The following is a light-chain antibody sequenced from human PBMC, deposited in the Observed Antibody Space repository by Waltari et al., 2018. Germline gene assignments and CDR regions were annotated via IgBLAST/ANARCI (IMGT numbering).Light chain of an antibody. Sequence: SYVLTQPPSVSVAPGKTARITCGGDDIGVKSVHWYQQKPGPAPVMVVYDDSDRPSGVAVRFFGTNSGNTATLTISRVEAGDEADYYCQVWDSSSDQVVFGGGTKLTVL. V-gene: IGLV3-21*03. J-gene: IGLJ2*01. CDR3: QVWDSSSDQVV. CDR1: DIGVKS. CDR2: DDS.